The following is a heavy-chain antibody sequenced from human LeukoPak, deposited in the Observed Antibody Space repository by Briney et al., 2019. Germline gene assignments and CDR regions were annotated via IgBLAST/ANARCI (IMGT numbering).Heavy chain of an antibody. Sequence: HGESLKISCKGSGYSFTSYWIGWVRQMPGKGLEWVGIIYPGDSDTRYSPSFRGQVTVSADKSISTAYLQWSSLKASDTAMYYCARLYDILTGNSFDYWGQGTLVTVSS. CDR2: IYPGDSDT. V-gene: IGHV5-51*01. CDR3: ARLYDILTGNSFDY. D-gene: IGHD3-9*01. CDR1: GYSFTSYW. J-gene: IGHJ4*02.